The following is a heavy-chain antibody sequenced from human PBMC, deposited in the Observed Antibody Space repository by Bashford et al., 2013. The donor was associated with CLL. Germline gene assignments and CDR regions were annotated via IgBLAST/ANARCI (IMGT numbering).Heavy chain of an antibody. V-gene: IGHV1-8*01. J-gene: IGHJ6*02. D-gene: IGHD3-22*01. Sequence: ASVKVSCKASGYTFTSYDINWVRQVPGQGLEWMGWMNPNSGNTGYAQNFQGRVTMTRDTSISTAYMELSRLRSDDTAVYYCARAPVITEGTYYYYYGMDVWGQGTTVTVSS. CDR1: GYTFTSYD. CDR2: MNPNSGNT. CDR3: ARAPVITEGTYYYYYGMDV.